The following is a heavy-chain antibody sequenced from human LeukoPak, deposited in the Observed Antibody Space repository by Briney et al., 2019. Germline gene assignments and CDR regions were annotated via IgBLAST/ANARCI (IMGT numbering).Heavy chain of an antibody. CDR1: GFTFSSYA. D-gene: IGHD5-18*01. Sequence: PGGSLRLSCAASGFTFSSYAMSWVRQAPGKGREWVSAISGSGGSTYYADSVKGRFTISRDNSKNTLYLQMNSLRAEDTAVYYCAKTLTAMVTFSNFDYWGQGTLVTVSS. V-gene: IGHV3-23*01. J-gene: IGHJ4*02. CDR3: AKTLTAMVTFSNFDY. CDR2: ISGSGGST.